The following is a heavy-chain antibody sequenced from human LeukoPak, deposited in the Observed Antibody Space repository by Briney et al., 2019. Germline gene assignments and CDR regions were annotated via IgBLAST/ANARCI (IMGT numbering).Heavy chain of an antibody. J-gene: IGHJ6*02. CDR2: ISGSGGST. Sequence: GGSLRLSCAASGFTFSSYAMSWVRQAPGKGLEWVSAISGSGGSTYYADSVKGRFTISRDNSKNTLYLQMNSLRAEDTAVYYCANGGDRYYYYYGMDVWGQGTTVTVSS. D-gene: IGHD2-21*02. CDR1: GFTFSSYA. CDR3: ANGGDRYYYYYGMDV. V-gene: IGHV3-23*01.